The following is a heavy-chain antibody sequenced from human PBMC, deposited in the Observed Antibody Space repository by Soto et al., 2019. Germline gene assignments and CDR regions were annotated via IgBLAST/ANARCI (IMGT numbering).Heavy chain of an antibody. CDR3: TRFGELSSISFGVLGYYYYYMDV. J-gene: IGHJ6*03. CDR1: GFTFGDYA. Sequence: GGSLRLSCTASGFTFGDYAMSWFRQAPGKGLEWVGFIRSKAYGGTTEYAASVKGRFTISRDDSKSIAYLQMNSLKTEDTAVYYCTRFGELSSISFGVLGYYYYYMDVWGKGTTVTVSS. D-gene: IGHD3-10*01. V-gene: IGHV3-49*03. CDR2: IRSKAYGGTT.